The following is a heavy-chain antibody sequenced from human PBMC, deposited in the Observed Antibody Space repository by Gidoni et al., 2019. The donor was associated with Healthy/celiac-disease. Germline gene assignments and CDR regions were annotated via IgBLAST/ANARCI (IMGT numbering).Heavy chain of an antibody. Sequence: QVQLPQWGAGLLKPSETLSLTCAVYGGSFSGDYWSWIRQPPGKGLEWIGEINHSGSTNYNPSLKRRVTISVDTSKNQFSLKLSSVTAADTAVYYCASSGFGVATNQNYFDYWGQGTLVTVSS. CDR2: INHSGST. J-gene: IGHJ4*02. CDR1: GGSFSGDY. CDR3: ASSGFGVATNQNYFDY. D-gene: IGHD5-12*01. V-gene: IGHV4-34*01.